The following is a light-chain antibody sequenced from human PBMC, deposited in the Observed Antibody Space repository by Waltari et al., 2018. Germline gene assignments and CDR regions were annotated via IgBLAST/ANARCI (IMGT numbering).Light chain of an antibody. CDR2: EVS. J-gene: IGLJ3*02. V-gene: IGLV2-14*01. CDR1: SRDIGGSNY. CDR3: SSYTSSTTWL. Sequence: QSALTQPASVSGSPGQSITISCIGTSRDIGGSNYVSWYQQSPGKAPKLLIFEVSNRPSGVSHRFSGSKSGNTASLTISGLQAEDEADYYCSSYTSSTTWLFGGGTKLTVL.